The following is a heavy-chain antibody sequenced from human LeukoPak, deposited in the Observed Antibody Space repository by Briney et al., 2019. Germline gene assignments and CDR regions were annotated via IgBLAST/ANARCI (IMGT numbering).Heavy chain of an antibody. CDR1: GGSISSYY. CDR2: IYYSGST. D-gene: IGHD6-6*01. CDR3: ARARYSSSPVYFDY. J-gene: IGHJ4*02. V-gene: IGHV4-59*01. Sequence: SETLSLTCTVSGGSISSYYWSWIRQPPGKGLEWIGYIYYSGSTNYNPSLKSRVTISVDTSKNQFSLKLSSVTAADTAVYYCARARYSSSPVYFDYWGQGTLVTVSS.